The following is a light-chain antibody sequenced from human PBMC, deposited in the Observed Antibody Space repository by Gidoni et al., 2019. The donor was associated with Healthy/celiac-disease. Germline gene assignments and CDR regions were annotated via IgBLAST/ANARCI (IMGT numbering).Light chain of an antibody. CDR1: QSISSY. CDR3: QQSYSIPIT. CDR2: AAS. V-gene: IGKV1-39*01. J-gene: IGKJ5*01. Sequence: DIQMTQSPSSLSASVGDRVTITCRASQSISSYLNWYQQKPGKAPKLLIYAASSLQSGVPSRFSGSGSGTDFTLTISSLQPEDFATYYCQQSYSIPITFXXXTRLEIK.